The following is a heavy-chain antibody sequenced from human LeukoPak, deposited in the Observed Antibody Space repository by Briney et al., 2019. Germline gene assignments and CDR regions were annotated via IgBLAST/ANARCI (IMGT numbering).Heavy chain of an antibody. D-gene: IGHD3-10*01. Sequence: GGSLRLSCAASGFTFSSYAMHWVRQAPGKGLEWVALISYDGSNKYYADSVKGRFTISRDNAKKSLYLQMNSLRAEDTAVYYCARGGENYYGSGSHDYWGQGTLVTVSS. CDR3: ARGGENYYGSGSHDY. J-gene: IGHJ4*02. CDR2: ISYDGSNK. CDR1: GFTFSSYA. V-gene: IGHV3-30*14.